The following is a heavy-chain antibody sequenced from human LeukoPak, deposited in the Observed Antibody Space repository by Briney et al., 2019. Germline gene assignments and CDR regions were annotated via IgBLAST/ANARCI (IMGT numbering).Heavy chain of an antibody. CDR1: GFTVSSDY. D-gene: IGHD3-3*01. Sequence: GGSLRLFCAASGFTVSSDYMTWVRQAPGKGLEWVSFVYSGGSTYYEDSVKGRFTISRDSSKNTLFLQMNSLRVGDTAVYYCAKNAVFGVVHYWGQGTLVTVSS. V-gene: IGHV3-53*01. J-gene: IGHJ4*02. CDR2: VYSGGST. CDR3: AKNAVFGVVHY.